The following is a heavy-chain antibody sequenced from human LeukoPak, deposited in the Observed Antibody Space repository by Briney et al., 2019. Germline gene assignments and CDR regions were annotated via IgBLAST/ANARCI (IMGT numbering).Heavy chain of an antibody. V-gene: IGHV4-4*07. J-gene: IGHJ2*01. CDR1: GGSISSYY. Sequence: SETLSLTCTVSGGSISSYYWSWIRQPAGKGLEWIGRIYTSGSTNYNPSLKSRVTMSVDTSKNQFSLKLSSVTAADTAVYYCARDGYKKYSSSSAPFDLWGRGTLVTVSS. CDR2: IYTSGST. CDR3: ARDGYKKYSSSSAPFDL. D-gene: IGHD6-6*01.